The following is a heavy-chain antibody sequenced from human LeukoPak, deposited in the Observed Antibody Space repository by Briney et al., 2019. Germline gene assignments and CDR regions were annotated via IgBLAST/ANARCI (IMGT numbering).Heavy chain of an antibody. J-gene: IGHJ4*02. D-gene: IGHD6-19*01. CDR2: ISYVGSNK. CDR1: GFTFSSYG. Sequence: GRSLRLSCAASGFTFSSYGMHWVRQAPGKGLEWVAVISYVGSNKYYADSVKGRFTISRDNSKNTLYLQMNSLRAEDTAVYYCAKGPYSSGWYYFDYWGQGTLVTVSS. CDR3: AKGPYSSGWYYFDY. V-gene: IGHV3-30*18.